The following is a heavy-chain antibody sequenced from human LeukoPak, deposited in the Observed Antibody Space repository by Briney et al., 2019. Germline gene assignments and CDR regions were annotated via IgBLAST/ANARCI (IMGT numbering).Heavy chain of an antibody. CDR3: ARDVFGREHPFDY. J-gene: IGHJ4*02. D-gene: IGHD1-26*01. CDR1: GYTFTSYY. CDR2: INPSGGST. V-gene: IGHV1-46*01. Sequence: ASVKVSCKASGYTFTSYYMHWVRQAPGQGLEWMGIINPSGGSTSYAQKFQGRVTMTRDMSASTVYMELSSLRSEDTAVYYCARDVFGREHPFDYWGQGTLVTVSS.